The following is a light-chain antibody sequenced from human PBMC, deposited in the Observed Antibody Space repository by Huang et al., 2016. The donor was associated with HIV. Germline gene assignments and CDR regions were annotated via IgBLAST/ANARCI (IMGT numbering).Light chain of an antibody. CDR1: QSIGNK. J-gene: IGKJ1*01. CDR2: KAS. Sequence: DIQMTQSPSSLSASVGDTVTITCRASQSIGNKVLWYQQKPGKAPNLLIYKASNLQSGVPSRFSGSGSGTDFTLTIRGLQPEDFAVYYCQQSYSSWWTFGQGTKVEI. CDR3: QQSYSSWWT. V-gene: IGKV1-39*01.